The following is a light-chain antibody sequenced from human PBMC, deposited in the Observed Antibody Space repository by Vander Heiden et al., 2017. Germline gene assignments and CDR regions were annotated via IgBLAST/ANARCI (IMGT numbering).Light chain of an antibody. CDR2: AAS. CDR3: QQSYSTPT. CDR1: QSISSY. J-gene: IGKJ1*01. Sequence: DIQMPHSPSSLSASVGDRVTITCRASQSISSYLNWYQQKPGKAPKLLIYAASSLQSGVPSRFSGSGSGTDFTLTISSLQPEDFATYYCQQSYSTPTFGQGTKVEIK. V-gene: IGKV1-39*01.